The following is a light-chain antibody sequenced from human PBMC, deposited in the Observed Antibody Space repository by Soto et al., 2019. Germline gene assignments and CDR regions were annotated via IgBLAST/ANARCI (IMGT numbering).Light chain of an antibody. J-gene: IGKJ1*01. V-gene: IGKV1-27*01. Sequence: DIQMTQSPSSLSASVGDRVTITCRASQGISNYLAWYQQKPWKVPKLLIYAASTLHSGVPSRFSGSGSGTDFTLTISSLQPEDVATYYCQKYNSAPRTFGQGNKVEIK. CDR3: QKYNSAPRT. CDR2: AAS. CDR1: QGISNY.